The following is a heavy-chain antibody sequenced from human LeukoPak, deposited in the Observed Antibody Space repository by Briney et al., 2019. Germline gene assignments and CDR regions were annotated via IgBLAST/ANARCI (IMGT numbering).Heavy chain of an antibody. CDR2: IYYSGRT. Sequence: KRSETQSLMCTVSGGSISSYYWSWTRQPPGEGLEWIGYIYYSGRTTYNPSRKSRVTISVETPKKRFFLKLSSVTPAATPVFYCPRDRKLADAFDIWGQGTMVTVSS. D-gene: IGHD1-26*01. CDR1: GGSISSYY. CDR3: PRDRKLADAFDI. J-gene: IGHJ3*02. V-gene: IGHV4-59*01.